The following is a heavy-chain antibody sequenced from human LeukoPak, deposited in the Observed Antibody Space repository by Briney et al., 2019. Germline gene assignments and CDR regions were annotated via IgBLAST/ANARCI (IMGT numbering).Heavy chain of an antibody. D-gene: IGHD2-8*01. Sequence: PSETLSLTCTVSGGSISSGGYYWSWIRQHPGKGLEWMGYIDYSGSTYYNPSLKSRVTISRDTSKNQFSLKLSSVTAADTAVYYCARGLYSIVDYWGQGTLATVSS. CDR2: IDYSGST. CDR1: GGSISSGGYY. J-gene: IGHJ4*02. V-gene: IGHV4-31*03. CDR3: ARGLYSIVDY.